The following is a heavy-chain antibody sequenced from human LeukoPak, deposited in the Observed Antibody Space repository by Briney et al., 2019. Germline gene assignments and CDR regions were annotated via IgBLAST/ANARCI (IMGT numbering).Heavy chain of an antibody. CDR3: ARAPRRAGLID. Sequence: GASVKLSCKASGYTFTGYYMHWVRQAPGQGLEWMGWINPNSGGTNYAQKFQGRVTMTRDTSISTAYMELSRLRSADTDVYYCARAPRRAGLIDWGQGTLVTVSS. CDR1: GYTFTGYY. CDR2: INPNSGGT. V-gene: IGHV1-2*02. J-gene: IGHJ4*02. D-gene: IGHD3-22*01.